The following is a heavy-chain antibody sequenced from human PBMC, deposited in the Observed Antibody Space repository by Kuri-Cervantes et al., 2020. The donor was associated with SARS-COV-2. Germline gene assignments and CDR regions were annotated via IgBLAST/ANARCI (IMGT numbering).Heavy chain of an antibody. V-gene: IGHV3-21*04. CDR3: ARITLYGDYFDY. CDR2: ISSSSSYI. D-gene: IGHD4-17*01. J-gene: IGHJ4*02. Sequence: GESLKISCAASGFTFSSYSMNWVRQAPGKGLEWVSSISSSSSYIYYADSVKGRFTISRDNAKNSLYPQMNSLRAEDTALYYCARITLYGDYFDYWGQGTLVTVSS. CDR1: GFTFSSYS.